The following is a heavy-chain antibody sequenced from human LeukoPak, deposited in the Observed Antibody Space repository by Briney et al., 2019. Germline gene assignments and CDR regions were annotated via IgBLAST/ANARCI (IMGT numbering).Heavy chain of an antibody. J-gene: IGHJ4*02. CDR2: IYYSGST. Sequence: SETLSLTCTVSGVSVSSGTYYWSWIRQPPGKGLEWIGYIYYSGSTNYNPSLKSRVTISIDTSKNQFSLKLSSVTAADTAVYYCARDRVRGNANPYFDYWGQGTLATVSS. CDR3: ARDRVRGNANPYFDY. V-gene: IGHV4-61*01. D-gene: IGHD1-1*01. CDR1: GVSVSSGTYY.